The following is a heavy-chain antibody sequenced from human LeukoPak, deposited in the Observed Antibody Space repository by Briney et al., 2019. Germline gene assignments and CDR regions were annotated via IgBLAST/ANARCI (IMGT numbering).Heavy chain of an antibody. V-gene: IGHV4-61*01. J-gene: IGHJ3*02. D-gene: IGHD6-19*01. Sequence: KPSETLSLTCTVSGGSVSSGSYYWSWIRQPPGKGLEWIGYIYYSGSTNYNPSLKSRVTISVDTSKNQFSLKLSSVTAADTAVYYCARTSSGWKGDAFDIWGQGTMATVSS. CDR1: GGSVSSGSYY. CDR2: IYYSGST. CDR3: ARTSSGWKGDAFDI.